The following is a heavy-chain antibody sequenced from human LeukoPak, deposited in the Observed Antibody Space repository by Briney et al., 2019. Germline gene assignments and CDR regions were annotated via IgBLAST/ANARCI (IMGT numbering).Heavy chain of an antibody. CDR2: IYYSETT. CDR3: ARGYCSSTSCYAGGVYNWFDP. D-gene: IGHD2-2*01. V-gene: IGHV4-30-4*01. CDR1: GGSLSSGDYY. Sequence: SQTMSLTSTVSGGSLSSGDYYWNWLRQPPGKGLEWIAHIYYSETTYYNQSLNSRVPISVDTSKNQISLKLSSVTAADTAVYYCARGYCSSTSCYAGGVYNWFDPWGQGTLVTVSS. J-gene: IGHJ5*02.